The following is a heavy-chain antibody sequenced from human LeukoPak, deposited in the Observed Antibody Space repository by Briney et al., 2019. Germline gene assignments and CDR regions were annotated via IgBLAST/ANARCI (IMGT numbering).Heavy chain of an antibody. CDR1: DGSISSYY. CDR3: ARLTMFRGVIYGTDWHSDL. J-gene: IGHJ2*01. D-gene: IGHD3-10*01. V-gene: IGHV4-59*12. CDR2: IFYSGST. Sequence: SETLSLTCTVSDGSISSYYWGWIRQPPGEGLEWIGSIFYSGSTNYNPSLRSRVTISLDTSKKQFSLKLSSVTAADTAVYYCARLTMFRGVIYGTDWHSDLWGRGTLVTVSS.